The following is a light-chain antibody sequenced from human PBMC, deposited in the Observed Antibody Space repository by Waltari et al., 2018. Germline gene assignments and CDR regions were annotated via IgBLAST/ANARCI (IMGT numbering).Light chain of an antibody. CDR2: GNSDACH. J-gene: IGLJ3*02. Sequence: QLVVTQSPSAYAPLEASVQLTCTPSSGHSSNIVAWLQQRPKKGPRYLMKGNSDACHITGDDITDRFSGSSSGAERYLTLSSLQPGEEADCYCQTGGHGTWVFGGGTTLTVL. CDR1: SGHSSNI. V-gene: IGLV4-69*01. CDR3: QTGGHGTWV.